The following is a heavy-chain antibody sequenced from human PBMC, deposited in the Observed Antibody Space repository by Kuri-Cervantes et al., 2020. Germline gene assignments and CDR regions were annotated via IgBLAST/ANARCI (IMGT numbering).Heavy chain of an antibody. D-gene: IGHD3-22*01. CDR1: GFSLSNYI. CDR3: ARVTWGDDSSGSPSDY. J-gene: IGHJ4*02. V-gene: IGHV3-33*01. CDR2: IWHDGGNE. Sequence: GESLKISCAASGFSLSNYIMLWVRQAPGKGLEWVAVIWHDGGNENYADSVKGRFTISRDISKNTLYLQMNSLRAEDTAVYYCARVTWGDDSSGSPSDYWGQGTLVTVSS.